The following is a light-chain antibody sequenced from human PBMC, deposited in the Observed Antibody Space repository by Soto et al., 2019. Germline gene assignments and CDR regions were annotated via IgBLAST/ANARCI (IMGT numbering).Light chain of an antibody. CDR1: SSDVGGYKY. J-gene: IGLJ1*01. CDR3: SSYTSSSTRV. V-gene: IGLV2-14*01. CDR2: DVS. Sequence: QSVLTQPASVSGSPGQSITISCTGTSSDVGGYKYVSWYQQHPGEAPKLIIYDVSNRPSGVSNRFSGSKSGNTASLTISGLQAEDEAEYYCSSYTSSSTRVLGTGTKRTVI.